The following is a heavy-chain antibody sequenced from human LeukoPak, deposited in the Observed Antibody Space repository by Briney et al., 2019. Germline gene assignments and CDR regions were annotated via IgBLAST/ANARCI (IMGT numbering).Heavy chain of an antibody. D-gene: IGHD1-26*01. Sequence: GSLRLSCAASGFTFSSYAMSWVRQPPGKGLEWIGEIHHSGSTKYNTSLKSRVTISGDKSKNQFSLNLSSVTAADTAVYYCARAGCIGSSYFGYWGQGTLVTVSS. CDR3: ARAGCIGSSYFGY. J-gene: IGHJ4*02. V-gene: IGHV4-4*02. CDR2: IHHSGST. CDR1: GFTFSSYAM.